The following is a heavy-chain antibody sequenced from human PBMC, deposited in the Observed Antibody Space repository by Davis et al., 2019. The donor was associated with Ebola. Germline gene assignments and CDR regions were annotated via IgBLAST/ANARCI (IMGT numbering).Heavy chain of an antibody. Sequence: SETLSLTCTVSGASIIHDDHAWSWIRQPPGKGLEWIGYIHHTGGTYYNPSLKSRVTISVDSSNNQVSLKLSSVTAADTAVYYFARGGPYGSGNNFYSYYYYMDVWGKGTAVTVSS. CDR2: IHHTGGT. J-gene: IGHJ6*03. CDR1: GASIIHDDHA. V-gene: IGHV4-30-2*01. D-gene: IGHD3-10*01. CDR3: ARGGPYGSGNNFYSYYYYMDV.